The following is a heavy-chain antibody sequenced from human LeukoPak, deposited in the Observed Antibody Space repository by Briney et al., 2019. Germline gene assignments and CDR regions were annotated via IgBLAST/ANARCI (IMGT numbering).Heavy chain of an antibody. CDR1: GGSISSGSYY. D-gene: IGHD3-10*01. J-gene: IGHJ6*03. V-gene: IGHV4-61*01. Sequence: SETLSLTCTVSGGSISSGSYYWSWIRQPPGKGLEWIGYIYYSGSTNYNPSLKSRVTISVDTSKNQFSLKLSSVTAADTAVYYCARHVLGNWFGELSFSRLTNYYMDVWGKGTTATISS. CDR3: ARHVLGNWFGELSFSRLTNYYMDV. CDR2: IYYSGST.